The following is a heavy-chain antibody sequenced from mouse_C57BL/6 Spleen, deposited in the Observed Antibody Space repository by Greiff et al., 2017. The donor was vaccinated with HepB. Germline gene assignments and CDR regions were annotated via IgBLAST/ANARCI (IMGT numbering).Heavy chain of an antibody. CDR2: IYPGDGDT. CDR3: ARKGDNYGSMRLYAMDY. CDR1: GYAFSSYW. D-gene: IGHD1-1*01. V-gene: IGHV1-80*01. Sequence: VQLQESGAELVKPGASVKISCKASGYAFSSYWMNWVKQRPGKGLEWIGQIYPGDGDTNYNGKFKGKATLTADKSSSTAYMQLSSLTSEDSAVYFCARKGDNYGSMRLYAMDYWGQGTSVTVSS. J-gene: IGHJ4*01.